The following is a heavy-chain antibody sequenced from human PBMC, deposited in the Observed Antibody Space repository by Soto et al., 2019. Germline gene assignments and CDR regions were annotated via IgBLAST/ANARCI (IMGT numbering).Heavy chain of an antibody. Sequence: QVQLVDSGGGVVQPGRSLRLSCTASGFIFSNYGMHWVRQAPGKGLEWVAFISYDGSNKYYADSVKDRFTISRDNSMNTVYLEMNSLRAKETGVYYCAKVPLPPYDFDYWGQGALFTVSS. J-gene: IGHJ4*02. CDR1: GFIFSNYG. CDR2: ISYDGSNK. CDR3: AKVPLPPYDFDY. V-gene: IGHV3-30*18.